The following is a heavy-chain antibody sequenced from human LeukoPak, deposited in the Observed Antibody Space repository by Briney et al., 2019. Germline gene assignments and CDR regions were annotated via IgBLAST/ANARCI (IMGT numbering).Heavy chain of an antibody. CDR3: ARVSGRGWYFDY. CDR2: IIPIFGTA. Sequence: SVKVSCKASGGTFSSYAISWVRQAPGQGLEWMGGIIPIFGTANYAQKFQGRVTLTADESTSTAYMELSSLRSEDTAVYYCARVSGRGWYFDYWGQGTLVTVSS. D-gene: IGHD6-19*01. J-gene: IGHJ4*02. V-gene: IGHV1-69*13. CDR1: GGTFSSYA.